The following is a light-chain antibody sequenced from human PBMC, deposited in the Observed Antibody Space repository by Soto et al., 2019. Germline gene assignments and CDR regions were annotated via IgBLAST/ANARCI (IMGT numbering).Light chain of an antibody. CDR2: ATS. Sequence: DIQMAQSPSSLSASVGDRVTITCRASRNIDTYLSWYQQKAGKAPKLLIFATSTLQSRVPSRFSGSGSGTDFTLTISSLQPEDFGTYYCHQTFTPPLTFGGGTRVEIK. CDR3: HQTFTPPLT. CDR1: RNIDTY. V-gene: IGKV1-39*01. J-gene: IGKJ4*01.